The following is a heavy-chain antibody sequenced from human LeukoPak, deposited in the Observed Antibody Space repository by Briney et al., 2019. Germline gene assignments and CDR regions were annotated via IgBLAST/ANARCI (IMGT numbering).Heavy chain of an antibody. D-gene: IGHD2-2*01. CDR3: ARTAGYCSSTSCYAFDY. CDR1: GYTFTSYG. CDR2: INVYNGNT. V-gene: IGHV1-18*01. J-gene: IGHJ4*02. Sequence: ASVKVSFKASGYTFTSYGINWVRQPPAQGLELMGRINVYNGNTNYAQKLQGRVTMTTDTSTSTAYMELRSLRSDDTAVYYCARTAGYCSSTSCYAFDYWGQGTLVTVSS.